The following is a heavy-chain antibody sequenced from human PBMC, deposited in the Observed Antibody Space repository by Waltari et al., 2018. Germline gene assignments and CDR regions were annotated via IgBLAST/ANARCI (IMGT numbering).Heavy chain of an antibody. CDR1: GYRFTSYW. J-gene: IGHJ4*02. D-gene: IGHD5-12*01. V-gene: IGHV5-51*01. Sequence: EVQLVQSGAEVKKPGESLKISCKGSGYRFTSYWNGWVPQMPGKGLEWMGIIYPGDSDTRYSPSFQGQVTISADKSISTAYLQWSSLKASDTAMYYCARLSRDGYKWGYYFDYWGQGTLVTVSS. CDR3: ARLSRDGYKWGYYFDY. CDR2: IYPGDSDT.